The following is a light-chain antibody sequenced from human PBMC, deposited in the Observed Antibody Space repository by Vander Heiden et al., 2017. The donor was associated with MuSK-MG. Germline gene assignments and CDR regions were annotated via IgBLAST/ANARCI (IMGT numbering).Light chain of an antibody. V-gene: IGKV3D-7*01. CDR3: QQDYNSWT. J-gene: IGKJ1*01. CDR1: QSVSSDY. Sequence: PGERVTLSCRASQSVSSDYLTWYQQKPGQAPRLLIYGASTRATSIPARFSGSGSGTDFTLTSSSLQPEDFAVYYWQQDYNSWTFGQGTKVEIK. CDR2: GAS.